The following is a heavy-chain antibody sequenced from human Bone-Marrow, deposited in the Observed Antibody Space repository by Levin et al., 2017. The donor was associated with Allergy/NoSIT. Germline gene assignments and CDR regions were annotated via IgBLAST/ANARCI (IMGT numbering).Heavy chain of an antibody. V-gene: IGHV3-9*01. J-gene: IGHJ4*02. CDR1: GFTFDDYA. CDR2: ISWDSVTV. CDR3: TKGGLWSGYYSGFES. Sequence: QLGESLKISCVTSGFTFDDYAMHWVRQAPGKGLDWVSGISWDSVTVEYADSVKDRFTISRDNAKNSVYLQMNSLRPEDTALYFCTKGGLWSGYYSGFESWGQGTPVTVSS. D-gene: IGHD3-3*01.